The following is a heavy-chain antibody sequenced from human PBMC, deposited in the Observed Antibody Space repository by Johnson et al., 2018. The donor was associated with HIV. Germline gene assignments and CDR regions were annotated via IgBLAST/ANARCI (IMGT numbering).Heavy chain of an antibody. Sequence: VQLVESGGGVLRPGASLRLSCEGFGFIFDDYGLNWVRQAPGKGLEWVSGINWNGGIKGYGESVKGRCTISRENDKSAVYMQMKKLRAEDTAFYYCARRVGGGLSFDRWGQWTMVTVSS. CDR1: GFIFDDYG. CDR2: INWNGGIK. D-gene: IGHD3-16*01. CDR3: ARRVGGGLSFDR. J-gene: IGHJ3*01. V-gene: IGHV3-20*04.